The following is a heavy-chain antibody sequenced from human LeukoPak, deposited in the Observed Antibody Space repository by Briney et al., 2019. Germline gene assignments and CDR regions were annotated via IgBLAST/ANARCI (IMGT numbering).Heavy chain of an antibody. CDR1: GYTFTSYG. CDR2: ISAYNGNT. V-gene: IGHV1-18*01. J-gene: IGHJ3*02. CDR3: ASFSVLMVYAIPDAFDI. D-gene: IGHD2-8*01. Sequence: GASVKVSCKASGYTFTSYGISWVRQAPGQGLEWMGWISAYNGNTNYAQKLQGRVTMTTDTSTSTAYMELRSLRSDDTAVYYCASFSVLMVYAIPDAFDIWGQGTMVTVSS.